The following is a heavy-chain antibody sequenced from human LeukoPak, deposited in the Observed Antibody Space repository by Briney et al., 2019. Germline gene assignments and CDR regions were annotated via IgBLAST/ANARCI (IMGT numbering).Heavy chain of an antibody. J-gene: IGHJ4*02. V-gene: IGHV1-2*02. CDR3: ARDYGSGSYSSEFDY. CDR1: GYTFTGYF. Sequence: ASVKVSCKASGYTFTGYFMHWVRQAPGQGLEWMGWIKPNSGGTNYAQKFQGRVTMTRDTSISTTYMELSGLRSDDTAVYYCARDYGSGSYSSEFDYWGQGTLVTVSS. CDR2: IKPNSGGT. D-gene: IGHD3-10*01.